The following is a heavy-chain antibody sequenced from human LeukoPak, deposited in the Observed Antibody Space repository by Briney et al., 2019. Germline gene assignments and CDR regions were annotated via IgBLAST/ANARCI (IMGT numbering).Heavy chain of an antibody. Sequence: SETLSLTCTVSGGSISSYYWSWIRQPPGKGLEWIGYIYYSGSTNYNPSLKSRVTISVDTSKNQFSLKLSSVTAADTAVYYCARQSSSTSSRGYFDYWGQGTLVTVSS. D-gene: IGHD2-2*01. CDR3: ARQSSSTSSRGYFDY. CDR2: IYYSGST. J-gene: IGHJ4*02. V-gene: IGHV4-59*01. CDR1: GGSISSYY.